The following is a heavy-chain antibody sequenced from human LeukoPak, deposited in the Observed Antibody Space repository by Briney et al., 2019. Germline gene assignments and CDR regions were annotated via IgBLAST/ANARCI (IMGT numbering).Heavy chain of an antibody. J-gene: IGHJ4*02. V-gene: IGHV4-34*01. CDR3: ARVIAAAGLYYFDY. Sequence: SETLSLTCAVYGGSFSGYYWSWIRHPPRKGLEWIGEINHSGSTNNNPSLKSRVTISVDTSKNQFSLTLSSVTAADTAVYYCARVIAAAGLYYFDYWGQGTLVTVSS. CDR1: GGSFSGYY. CDR2: INHSGST. D-gene: IGHD6-13*01.